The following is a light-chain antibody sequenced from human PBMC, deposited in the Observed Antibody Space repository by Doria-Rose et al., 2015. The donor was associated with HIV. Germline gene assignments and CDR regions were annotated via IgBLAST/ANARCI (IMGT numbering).Light chain of an antibody. Sequence: LSLSPGERATLSCRASQSVSSNLAWYQQKPGQAPRLLIYDASKRATGIPARFSGSGSGTDFTLTISSLEPEDFAVYFCQQRSNWPPIFTFGPGTKVDI. CDR2: DAS. CDR1: QSVSSN. V-gene: IGKV3-11*01. J-gene: IGKJ3*01. CDR3: QQRSNWPPIFT.